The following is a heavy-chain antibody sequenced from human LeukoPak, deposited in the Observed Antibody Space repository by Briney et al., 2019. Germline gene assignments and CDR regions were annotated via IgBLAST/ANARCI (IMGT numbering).Heavy chain of an antibody. D-gene: IGHD7-27*01. V-gene: IGHV4-34*01. CDR2: INHSGST. CDR3: ARGQLTGDLPYYYDY. J-gene: IGHJ4*02. Sequence: PSETLSLTCAVYGGSFSGYYWSWIRQPPGKGLEWIGEINHSGSTNYNPSLKSRVTISVDTSKNQFSLKLSSVTAADTAVYYCARGQLTGDLPYYYDYWGQGTLVTVSS. CDR1: GGSFSGYY.